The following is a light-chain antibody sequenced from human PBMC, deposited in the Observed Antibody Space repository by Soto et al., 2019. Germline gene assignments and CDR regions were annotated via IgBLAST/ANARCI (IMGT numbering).Light chain of an antibody. CDR1: SNDIGGYNY. Sequence: QSVLTQPASVSGSPGQSITFSCTGTSNDIGGYNYVSWFQHHPDKAPKLIIYEVYDRPSGVSNRFSGSKSGNTASLTISGPQPEDEADYYCSSYTTNHTRVFGGGTQLTVL. J-gene: IGLJ3*02. CDR2: EVY. CDR3: SSYTTNHTRV. V-gene: IGLV2-14*01.